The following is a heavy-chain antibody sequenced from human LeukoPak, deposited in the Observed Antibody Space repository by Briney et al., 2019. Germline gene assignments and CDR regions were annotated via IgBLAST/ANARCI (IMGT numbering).Heavy chain of an antibody. V-gene: IGHV1-69*04. Sequence: SVKVSCKASGGTFSSYAISWVRQAPGQGLEWMGRIIPILCIANYAQKFQGRVTITADKSTSTAYMELSSLRSEDTAVYYCAREERDIVVVVAATGLYNWFDPWGQGTLVTVSS. CDR1: GGTFSSYA. CDR3: AREERDIVVVVAATGLYNWFDP. J-gene: IGHJ5*02. D-gene: IGHD2-15*01. CDR2: IIPILCIA.